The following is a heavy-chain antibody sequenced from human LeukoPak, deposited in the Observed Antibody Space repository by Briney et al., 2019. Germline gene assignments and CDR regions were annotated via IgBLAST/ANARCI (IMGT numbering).Heavy chain of an antibody. Sequence: GGSLRLSCAASGFTVSSNYMTWVRQAPGKGLEWVSIIYSGVSTYYADSVKGRFTISRDNSKNTLYLQMNSLRAEDTAVYYCARVTSSGYFQLYLDYWGQGTLVSVSS. CDR3: ARVTSSGYFQLYLDY. CDR2: IYSGVST. CDR1: GFTVSSNY. V-gene: IGHV3-53*01. J-gene: IGHJ4*02. D-gene: IGHD3-22*01.